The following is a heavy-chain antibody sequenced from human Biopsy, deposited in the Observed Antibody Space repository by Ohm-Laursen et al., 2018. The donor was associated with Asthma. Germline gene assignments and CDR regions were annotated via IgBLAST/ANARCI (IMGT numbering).Heavy chain of an antibody. V-gene: IGHV3-30*18. D-gene: IGHD3-3*01. CDR2: VSYDGGVA. CDR3: AKRRGYSDLTDFDH. Sequence: SLRLPCTASGFTFSTYGMHWVRQAPGKGLEWVAVVSYDGGVAHYADSMKGRFTISRDNAKSTLYLQMNRLRTDDTAVYYCAKRRGYSDLTDFDHWGQGTLVTVSS. J-gene: IGHJ4*02. CDR1: GFTFSTYG.